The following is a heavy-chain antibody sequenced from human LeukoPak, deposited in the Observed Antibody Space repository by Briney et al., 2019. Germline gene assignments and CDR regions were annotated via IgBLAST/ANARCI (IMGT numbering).Heavy chain of an antibody. V-gene: IGHV1-2*06. CDR1: GYTFTGYY. J-gene: IGHJ4*02. CDR3: ARAAYYYDGSGYYLGD. CDR2: INPNSGGT. Sequence: ASVKVSCKASGYTFTGYYMHWVRQAPGQGLEWMGRINPNSGGTKYVEKFQARVTMTRDTPISTAYMELSRLRSDDTALYYCARAAYYYDGSGYYLGDCGQGTLVTVSS. D-gene: IGHD3-22*01.